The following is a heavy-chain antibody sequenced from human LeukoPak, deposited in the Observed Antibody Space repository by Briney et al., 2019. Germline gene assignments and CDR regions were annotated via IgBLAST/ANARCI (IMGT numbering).Heavy chain of an antibody. Sequence: ASVTVSCKASGHTFTNYYFHWVRQAPGQGLEWMGIINPSNGDTTYAQEFQGRLTVTRDTSTSTVYMELSSLRSEDTAVYYCARDFSTPQNILDYWGQGTLVTVSS. CDR1: GHTFTNYY. CDR3: ARDFSTPQNILDY. CDR2: INPSNGDT. J-gene: IGHJ4*02. V-gene: IGHV1-46*01. D-gene: IGHD2-15*01.